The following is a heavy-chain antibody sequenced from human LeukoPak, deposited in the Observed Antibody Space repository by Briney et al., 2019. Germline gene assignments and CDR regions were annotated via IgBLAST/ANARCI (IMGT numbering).Heavy chain of an antibody. V-gene: IGHV3-33*01. D-gene: IGHD2-21*02. CDR1: GFTFSSYG. J-gene: IGHJ3*02. CDR2: IWYDGSNK. Sequence: GGSLRLSCAASGFTFSSYGMHWVRQAPGKGLEWVAVIWYDGSNKYYPDSVKGRFTISRDNSKNTLYLQMNSLRAEDTAVYYCARDQSPYCGGDCFGSRPSSAFDIWGQGTMVTVSS. CDR3: ARDQSPYCGGDCFGSRPSSAFDI.